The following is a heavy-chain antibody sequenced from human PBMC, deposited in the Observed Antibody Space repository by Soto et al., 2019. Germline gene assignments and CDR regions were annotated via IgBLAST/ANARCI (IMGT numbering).Heavy chain of an antibody. CDR3: ARDKITGLFDY. D-gene: IGHD2-8*02. J-gene: IGHJ4*02. CDR1: GGSFSGYY. V-gene: IGHV4-34*01. Sequence: QVQLQQWGAGLLKPSETLSLTCAVYGGSFSGYYWTWIRQPPGTGLEWIGEINHSGSTNYNPSLKSRVTISVDTAQNQFSLKLTSVTAADTAVYYCARDKITGLFDYWGQETLVTVSS. CDR2: INHSGST.